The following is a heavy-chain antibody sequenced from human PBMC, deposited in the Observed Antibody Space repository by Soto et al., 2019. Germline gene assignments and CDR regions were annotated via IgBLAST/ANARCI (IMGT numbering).Heavy chain of an antibody. V-gene: IGHV2-26*01. CDR1: GFSLSNARMG. J-gene: IGHJ5*02. CDR2: IFSNDEK. D-gene: IGHD5-18*01. CDR3: ARISDVDTAMVTVVCWFDP. Sequence: QVTLKESGPVLVKPTESLTLTCTVSGFSLSNARMGVSWIRQPPGKAQEWLAHIFSNDEKSYSTSLKSRLTISKDTSKSQVLLTMTNMDPVDTATYYCARISDVDTAMVTVVCWFDPWGQGTLVTVSS.